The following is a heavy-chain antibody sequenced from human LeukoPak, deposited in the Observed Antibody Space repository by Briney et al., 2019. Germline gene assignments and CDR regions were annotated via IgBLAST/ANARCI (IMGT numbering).Heavy chain of an antibody. J-gene: IGHJ5*02. CDR2: INPSGGST. CDR1: GYSFTSYS. Sequence: SVKVSCKASGYSFTSYSMHWVRQAPGQGLEWMGIINPSGGSTGYAQKFKNRLTITSDTSTSTVYMQLSILRSEDTAVYYCARRTTSNNWFDPWGQGTLVTVSS. CDR3: ARRTTSNNWFDP. D-gene: IGHD2-2*01. V-gene: IGHV1-46*01.